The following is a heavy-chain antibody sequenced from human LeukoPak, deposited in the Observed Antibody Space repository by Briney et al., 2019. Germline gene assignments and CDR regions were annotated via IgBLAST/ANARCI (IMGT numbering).Heavy chain of an antibody. J-gene: IGHJ5*02. CDR2: THSSGRT. Sequence: SETLSLTCTVSGGSLSTFHWSWIRQPPGKGLEWIGFTHSSGRTNYKSSLKSRVTLSLHTSKNQISLELSSVTAADTAVYYCARPYYYDSRIDPWGQGILVTVSS. CDR1: GGSLSTFH. CDR3: ARPYYYDSRIDP. V-gene: IGHV4-4*09. D-gene: IGHD3-22*01.